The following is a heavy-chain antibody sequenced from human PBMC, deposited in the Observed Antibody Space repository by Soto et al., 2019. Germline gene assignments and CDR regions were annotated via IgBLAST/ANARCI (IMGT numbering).Heavy chain of an antibody. CDR1: GFTFRSYS. D-gene: IGHD6-13*01. CDR3: ARGEGSSYCNSWYHFAH. CDR2: ISVSGTTI. Sequence: EVQLVESGGGLVQPGGSLRLSCAASGFTFRSYSMSWVRQAPGKGLEWVSYISVSGTTIYYAVSVKGRFTISRDDAGNSRDLQLNRLRDEDSAIYYCARGEGSSYCNSWYHFAHWGLGTLITVSS. V-gene: IGHV3-48*02. J-gene: IGHJ4*02.